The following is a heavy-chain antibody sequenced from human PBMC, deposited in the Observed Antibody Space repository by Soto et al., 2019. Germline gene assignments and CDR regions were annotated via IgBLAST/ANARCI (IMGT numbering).Heavy chain of an antibody. CDR3: ARDGGRHSGGIDY. CDR1: GGTFSSYS. J-gene: IGHJ4*02. CDR2: IIPIFGTA. D-gene: IGHD1-26*01. Sequence: QVQLVQSGAAVKKPGSSVKVSCKASGGTFSSYSINWVRQAPGQGLEWMGEIIPIFGTANYAQKFQGRVTITADESTSTAYMELRSLRSEDTAVYYCARDGGRHSGGIDYWGQGTLVTVSS. V-gene: IGHV1-69*01.